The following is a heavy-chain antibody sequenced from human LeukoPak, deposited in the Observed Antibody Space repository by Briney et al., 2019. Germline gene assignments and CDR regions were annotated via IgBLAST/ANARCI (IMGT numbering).Heavy chain of an antibody. CDR1: GYSISSGYY. V-gene: IGHV4-38-2*01. Sequence: SETLSLTCAVSGYSISSGYYWGWIRQPPGKGLEWIGSIYHSGSTYYNPSLKSRVTISVDTSENQFSLKLSSVTAADTAVYYCARQTDYDFWSGYYTGSCWFDPWGQGTLVTVSS. J-gene: IGHJ5*02. CDR3: ARQTDYDFWSGYYTGSCWFDP. CDR2: IYHSGST. D-gene: IGHD3/OR15-3a*01.